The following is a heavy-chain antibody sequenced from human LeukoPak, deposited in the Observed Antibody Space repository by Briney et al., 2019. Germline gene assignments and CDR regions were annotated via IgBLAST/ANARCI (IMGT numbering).Heavy chain of an antibody. J-gene: IGHJ4*02. V-gene: IGHV4-34*01. Sequence: SETLSLTCAVYGGSFSGYYWSWIRQPPGKGLEWIGEINHSGSTNYNPSLKSRVTISVDTSKNQFSLKLSSVAAADTAVYYCARHSTFFGVVIIKGRVRGPYYWGQGTLVTVSS. CDR1: GGSFSGYY. D-gene: IGHD3-3*01. CDR2: INHSGST. CDR3: ARHSTFFGVVIIKGRVRGPYY.